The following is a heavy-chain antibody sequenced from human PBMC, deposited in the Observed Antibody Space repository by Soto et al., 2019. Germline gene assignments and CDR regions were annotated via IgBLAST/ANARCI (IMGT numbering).Heavy chain of an antibody. J-gene: IGHJ6*03. D-gene: IGHD5-18*01. Sequence: EVQLVESGGGLVQPGGSLRLSCAASGFTFSSYSMNWVRQAPGKGLEWVSYISSSSSTIYYADSVKGRFTISRDNAKNSLYLQLNSLRAEDTAVYYCARDGYSYGYYYYYYMYVWGKDTTVTFSS. CDR2: ISSSSSTI. CDR3: ARDGYSYGYYYYYYMYV. CDR1: GFTFSSYS. V-gene: IGHV3-48*01.